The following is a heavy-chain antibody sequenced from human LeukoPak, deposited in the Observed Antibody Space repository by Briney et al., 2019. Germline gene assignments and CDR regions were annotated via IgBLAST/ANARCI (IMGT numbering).Heavy chain of an antibody. D-gene: IGHD3-22*01. CDR1: GYTFTGYY. J-gene: IGHJ6*02. CDR3: ARDRETYYYDSSGPPVDV. Sequence: ASVKVSCTASGYTFTGYYMHWVRQAPGQGLEWMGWINPNSGGTNYAQKFQGRVTMTRDTSISTAYMELSRLRSDDTAVYYCARDRETYYYDSSGPPVDVWGQGTTVTVSS. V-gene: IGHV1-2*02. CDR2: INPNSGGT.